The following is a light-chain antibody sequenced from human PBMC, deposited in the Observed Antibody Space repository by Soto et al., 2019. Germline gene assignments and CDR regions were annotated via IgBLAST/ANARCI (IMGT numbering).Light chain of an antibody. J-gene: IGKJ4*01. V-gene: IGKV2-28*01. CDR3: MHAVQTPRT. CDR2: VGS. Sequence: IVMTQSPLSLPVTPGEPASISCRSSQSLLYSNGYNSLVWYLQMPGQSPQLLIYVGSNRASGGRARSSGSGSGTYFTLKISRGEAEDVRVYYCMHAVQTPRTFGGGNKVELK. CDR1: QSLLYSNGYNS.